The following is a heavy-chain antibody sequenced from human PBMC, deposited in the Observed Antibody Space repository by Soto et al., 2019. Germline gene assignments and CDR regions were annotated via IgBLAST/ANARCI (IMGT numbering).Heavy chain of an antibody. J-gene: IGHJ4*02. CDR2: THNSGNT. Sequence: PSETLSLTCTVSGGSVSRDYWSWIRQPPGKGLEWIGYTHNSGNTDYNPSLKSRVTISLDASRNEFSLSLRSVTAADTAVYYCAKGGWYEDHWGQGTLVTV. D-gene: IGHD6-19*01. CDR3: AKGGWYEDH. V-gene: IGHV4-59*08. CDR1: GGSVSRDY.